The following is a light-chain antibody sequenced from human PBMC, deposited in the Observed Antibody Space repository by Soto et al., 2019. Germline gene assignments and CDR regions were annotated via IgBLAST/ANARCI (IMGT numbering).Light chain of an antibody. V-gene: IGLV2-23*01. CDR2: EGS. CDR1: SSDVGSYNL. Sequence: ALAQPASVSGSPGQSITISCTGTSSDVGSYNLVSWYQQHPGKAPKLMIYEGSKRPSGVSNRFSGSKSGNTASLTISGLQAEDEADYYCCSYAGSSTNYVFGTGTKVTVL. J-gene: IGLJ1*01. CDR3: CSYAGSSTNYV.